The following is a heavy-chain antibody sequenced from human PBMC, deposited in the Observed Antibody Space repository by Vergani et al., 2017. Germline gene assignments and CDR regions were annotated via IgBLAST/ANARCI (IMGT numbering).Heavy chain of an antibody. CDR2: ISGSGGST. CDR1: GFTFSSYA. J-gene: IGHJ4*02. Sequence: EVQLLESGGGLVQPGGSLRLSCAASGFTFSSYAMSWVRQAPGKGLEWVSAISGSGGSTYYADSVKGRFTISRDNSNNTLYLQMNSLRAEDTAVYYCAKVNVVPAAILYYFDYWGQGTLVTVSS. D-gene: IGHD2-2*01. CDR3: AKVNVVPAAILYYFDY. V-gene: IGHV3-23*01.